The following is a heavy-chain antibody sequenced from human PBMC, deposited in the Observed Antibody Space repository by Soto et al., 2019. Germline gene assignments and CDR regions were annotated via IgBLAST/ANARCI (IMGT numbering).Heavy chain of an antibody. CDR1: GFTFSTCA. Sequence: EVQLLESGGGLVQPGGSLRLSCAASGFTFSTCAMNWVRQAPGKGLEWVSSISGGGGSTYYGDSVKARFTFSRDNSKKTLYLQINSLGDDDTAVYYCAKQAVVVAATPWFDRWGQGTLVTVSS. D-gene: IGHD2-15*01. J-gene: IGHJ5*02. CDR3: AKQAVVVAATPWFDR. CDR2: ISGGGGST. V-gene: IGHV3-23*01.